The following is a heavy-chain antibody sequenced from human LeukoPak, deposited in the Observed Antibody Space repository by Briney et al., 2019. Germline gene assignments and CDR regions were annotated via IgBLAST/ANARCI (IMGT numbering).Heavy chain of an antibody. J-gene: IGHJ4*02. CDR3: ARGISSSGWYDY. CDR2: ISSSSSYI. Sequence: GGSLRLSCAASGFTFSSYSMNWVRQAPGKGLEWVSSISSSSSYICYADSVKGRFTISRDNAKNSLYLQMNSLRTEDTAVYYCARGISSSGWYDYWGQGTLVTVSS. D-gene: IGHD6-19*01. V-gene: IGHV3-21*01. CDR1: GFTFSSYS.